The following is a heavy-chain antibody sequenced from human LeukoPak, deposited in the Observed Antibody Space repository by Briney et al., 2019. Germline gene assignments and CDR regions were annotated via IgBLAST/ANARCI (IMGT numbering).Heavy chain of an antibody. Sequence: PGGSLRLSCAASGFTFSSYAMSWVRQASGKGLEWVSAISGSGGSTYYADSVKGRFTISRDNSKNTLYLQMNSLRAEDTAVYYCAKVKYCSGGSCHPLFDYWGQGTLVTVSS. CDR1: GFTFSSYA. J-gene: IGHJ4*02. V-gene: IGHV3-23*01. CDR2: ISGSGGST. CDR3: AKVKYCSGGSCHPLFDY. D-gene: IGHD2-15*01.